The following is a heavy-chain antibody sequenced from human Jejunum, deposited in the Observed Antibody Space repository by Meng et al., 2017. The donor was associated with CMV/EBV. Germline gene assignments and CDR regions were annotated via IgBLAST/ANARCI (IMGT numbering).Heavy chain of an antibody. CDR3: AKDRAVVGPVVGYFDS. V-gene: IGHV3-23*01. CDR2: ISGNGETT. D-gene: IGHD6-13*01. J-gene: IGHJ4*02. Sequence: FDNYAMNWVRQAPGKGLEWVSVISGNGETTFYAESVKGRFTISRDNSKNTLYLQMDSLGAEDTAVYYCAKDRAVVGPVVGYFDSWGQGARVTVSS. CDR1: FDNYA.